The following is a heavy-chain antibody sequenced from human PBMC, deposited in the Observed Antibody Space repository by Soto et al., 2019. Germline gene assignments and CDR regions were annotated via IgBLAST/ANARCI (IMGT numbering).Heavy chain of an antibody. CDR2: IYSGGST. Sequence: GWSLRLSCAASGFTVSSNYMSWVRQAPGKGLEWVSVIYSGGSTYYADSVKGRFTISRDNSKNTLYLQMNSLSAEDKAVYYCERHKSNTGYYFDYWGQGTLVTVSS. CDR1: GFTVSSNY. CDR3: ERHKSNTGYYFDY. V-gene: IGHV3-53*01. D-gene: IGHD5-18*01. J-gene: IGHJ4*02.